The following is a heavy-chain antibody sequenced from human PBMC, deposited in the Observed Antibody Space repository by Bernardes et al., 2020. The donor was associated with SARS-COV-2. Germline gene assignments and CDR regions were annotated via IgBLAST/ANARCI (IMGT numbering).Heavy chain of an antibody. J-gene: IGHJ6*02. V-gene: IGHV1-2*04. D-gene: IGHD2-2*01. CDR2: INPNSGGT. CDR1: GYTFSDYY. CDR3: ARGIVVVPAASYYYYGMDV. Sequence: ASVKVSCKASGYTFSDYYIHWLRQAPGQGLEWMGWINPNSGGTNYAQKFQGWVTMTRDTSISTAYMELSRLRSDDTAVYYCARGIVVVPAASYYYYGMDVWGQGTTVTVSS.